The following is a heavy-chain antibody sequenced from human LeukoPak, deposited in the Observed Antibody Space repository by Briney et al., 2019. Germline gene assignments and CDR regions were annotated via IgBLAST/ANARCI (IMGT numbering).Heavy chain of an antibody. D-gene: IGHD3-22*01. Sequence: GGSLRVSCAASGFTFSSYAMSWVRQAPGKGLEWVSAISGSGGSTYYADSVKGRFNISRDNSKNTLYLQMNSLRAEDTAVYYCAKVENYYDSSGYYSFDYWGQGTLVTVSS. V-gene: IGHV3-23*01. CDR3: AKVENYYDSSGYYSFDY. J-gene: IGHJ4*02. CDR2: ISGSGGST. CDR1: GFTFSSYA.